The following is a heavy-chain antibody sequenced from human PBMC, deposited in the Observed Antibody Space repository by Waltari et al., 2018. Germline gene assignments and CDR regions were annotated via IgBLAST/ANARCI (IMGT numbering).Heavy chain of an antibody. CDR2: IIPILGTA. CDR3: ARGERWNIYYYYYMDV. V-gene: IGHV1-69*14. J-gene: IGHJ6*03. D-gene: IGHD1-1*01. Sequence: QVQLVQSGAEVKKPGSSVKVSCKASGGTFSSYAISWVRQAPGQGLEWMGGIIPILGTANYAKKFQGRVTSTADKSTSTAYMELSSLRSEDTAVYYCARGERWNIYYYYYMDVWGKGTTVTVSS. CDR1: GGTFSSYA.